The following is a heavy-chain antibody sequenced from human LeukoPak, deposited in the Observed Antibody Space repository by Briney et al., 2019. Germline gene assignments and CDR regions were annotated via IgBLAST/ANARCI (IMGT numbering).Heavy chain of an antibody. CDR2: VSGSAGRT. Sequence: GGSLRLSCAASGLTFSTSTFSWVRQAPGKGLEWVSTVSGSAGRTDYADSVKGRFTISRDNLKNTLYLQMNGLRAEDTAVYYCAKNRGHCVDGVCHNYYYMDVWGRGTTVTVSS. D-gene: IGHD2-8*02. CDR1: GLTFSTST. J-gene: IGHJ6*03. CDR3: AKNRGHCVDGVCHNYYYMDV. V-gene: IGHV3-23*01.